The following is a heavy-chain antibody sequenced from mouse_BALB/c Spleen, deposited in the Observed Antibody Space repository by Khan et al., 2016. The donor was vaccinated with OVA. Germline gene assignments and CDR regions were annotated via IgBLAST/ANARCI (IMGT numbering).Heavy chain of an antibody. Sequence: QVQLQQPGIELVRPGASVKLSCKASGYTFTNYWINWVKQRPGQGLEWIGNIYPSDSYSNYNQRFQDKATLTVDKSSSTAYLLHSSPTSEDSAGYYVTREGFDGSTFAYWGQGTLVTVSA. CDR2: IYPSDSYS. D-gene: IGHD2-3*01. V-gene: IGHV1-69*02. J-gene: IGHJ3*01. CDR3: TREGFDGSTFAY. CDR1: GYTFTNYW.